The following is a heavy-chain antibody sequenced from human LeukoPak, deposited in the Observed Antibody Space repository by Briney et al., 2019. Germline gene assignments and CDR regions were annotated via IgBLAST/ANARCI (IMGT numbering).Heavy chain of an antibody. Sequence: GGSLRLSCAASGIIITSYWMSWVRQGPGKGLEWVANIKQDGSEKYYVDSVKGRVSISRDDTKNSLYLQLNSLRAEDTAVYYCAREGLRFLEWSSYYFDYWGLGTLVTVSS. D-gene: IGHD3-3*01. CDR2: IKQDGSEK. CDR1: GIIITSYW. J-gene: IGHJ4*02. V-gene: IGHV3-7*01. CDR3: AREGLRFLEWSSYYFDY.